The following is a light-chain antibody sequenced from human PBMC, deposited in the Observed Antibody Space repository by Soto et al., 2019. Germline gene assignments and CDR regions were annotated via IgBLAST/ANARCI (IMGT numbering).Light chain of an antibody. CDR1: QSVSRK. CDR2: GAF. V-gene: IGKV3-15*01. J-gene: IGKJ4*01. Sequence: EIVMTQSPPTLSLSPGESATLSCWASQSVSRKLAWYQQRPRQAPRLLIYGAFTRAPGVPARFSGSGSGTEFTLAISSLQSEAFAVYYCQQDHTWTPLTFGGVTKVEIK. CDR3: QQDHTWTPLT.